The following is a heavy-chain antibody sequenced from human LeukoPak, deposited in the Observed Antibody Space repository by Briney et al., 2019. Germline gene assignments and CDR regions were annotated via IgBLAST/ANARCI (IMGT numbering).Heavy chain of an antibody. J-gene: IGHJ4*02. D-gene: IGHD6-13*01. CDR2: ISGSGGST. V-gene: IGHV3-23*01. Sequence: GGSLRLSCAASGFTFSSYAMSWVRQAPGKGLEWVSAISGSGGSTYYADSVKGRFTISRDNSKDTLYLQMNSLRAEDTAVYYCAKTDPYSSSWPEKYWGQGTLVTVSS. CDR1: GFTFSSYA. CDR3: AKTDPYSSSWPEKY.